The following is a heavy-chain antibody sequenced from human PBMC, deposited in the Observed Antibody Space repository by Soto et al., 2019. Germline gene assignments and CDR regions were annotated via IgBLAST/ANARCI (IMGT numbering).Heavy chain of an antibody. D-gene: IGHD2-15*01. J-gene: IGHJ4*02. CDR3: ARDILFDY. Sequence: ASVKVSCKASGYTFSHYAMHWVRQAPGQRLEWMGWINAGNTKTKYSEKFQGRVTITRDTSASTAYMELSSLRSEDTAVYYCARDILFDYWGQGTLVTVSS. CDR2: INAGNTKT. CDR1: GYTFSHYA. V-gene: IGHV1-3*01.